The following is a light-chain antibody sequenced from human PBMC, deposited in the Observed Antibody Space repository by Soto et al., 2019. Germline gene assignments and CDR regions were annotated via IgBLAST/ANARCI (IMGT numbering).Light chain of an antibody. CDR2: DAS. V-gene: IGKV3-11*01. CDR3: QQRSNWPPIT. CDR1: QSVSSY. Sequence: EIVLTQSPATLSLSPGERATLSCRASQSVSSYVAWYQQKPGQAPRLLIYDASNRATGIPARFSGSGSGTDFTLTISSLEPEDFAVYYCQQRSNWPPITFSQGTRLEIK. J-gene: IGKJ5*01.